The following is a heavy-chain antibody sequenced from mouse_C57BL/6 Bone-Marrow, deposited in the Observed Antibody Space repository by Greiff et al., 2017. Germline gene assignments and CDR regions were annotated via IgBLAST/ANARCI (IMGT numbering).Heavy chain of an antibody. D-gene: IGHD3-2*02. J-gene: IGHJ2*01. Sequence: VQLKQSGAELVKPGASVKLSCTASGFNITDYYMNWVKKRTEQGLEWIGRIDPEDGETKYAPHFQGKATITADTSSNTAYLLHSSLTSEYTAVYYCASRQLRLHFDYWGQGTTLTVSS. CDR3: ASRQLRLHFDY. CDR1: GFNITDYY. CDR2: IDPEDGET. V-gene: IGHV14-2*01.